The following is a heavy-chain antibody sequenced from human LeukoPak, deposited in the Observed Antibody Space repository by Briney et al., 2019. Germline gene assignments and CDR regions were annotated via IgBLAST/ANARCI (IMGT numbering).Heavy chain of an antibody. CDR1: GGSISRGNYY. Sequence: SETLSLTCTVSGGSISRGNYYWGWIRQPPGKGLEWIGSIFYSGSTYYSPSLNSRVTISVDTSKNQFSLKLSSVTAADTAMYYCASLYNSGWYGLDYWGQGTLVTVSS. CDR3: ASLYNSGWYGLDY. CDR2: IFYSGST. D-gene: IGHD6-19*01. V-gene: IGHV4-39*01. J-gene: IGHJ4*02.